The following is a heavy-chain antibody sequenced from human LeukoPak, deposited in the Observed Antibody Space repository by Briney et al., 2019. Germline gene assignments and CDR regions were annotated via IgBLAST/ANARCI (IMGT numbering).Heavy chain of an antibody. D-gene: IGHD3-10*01. CDR2: IYNDGRT. CDR1: GLIVNNKY. V-gene: IGHV3-53*01. J-gene: IGHJ6*03. CDR3: ATSPYGSGSYRDMDV. Sequence: GGSLRLSCAASGLIVNNKYMTWVRQAPGKGLEWVSLIYNDGRTYYADSVKGRCTISRDNAKNSLYLQMNSLRAEGTAVYYCATSPYGSGSYRDMDVWGKGTTVTVSS.